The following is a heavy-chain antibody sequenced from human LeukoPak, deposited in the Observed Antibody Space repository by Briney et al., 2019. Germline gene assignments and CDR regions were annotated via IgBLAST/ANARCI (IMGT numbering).Heavy chain of an antibody. CDR1: GGSISSSSYY. D-gene: IGHD4-17*01. J-gene: IGHJ3*02. CDR2: IYYSGST. V-gene: IGHV4-39*01. CDR3: ATHTTLRGSTVTTHAFDI. Sequence: PSETLSLTCTVSGGSISSSSYYWGWIRQPPGKGLEWIGSIYYSGSTYYNPSLKSRVTISVDTSKNQFSLKLSSVTAADTAVYYCATHTTLRGSTVTTHAFDIWGQGAMVTVSS.